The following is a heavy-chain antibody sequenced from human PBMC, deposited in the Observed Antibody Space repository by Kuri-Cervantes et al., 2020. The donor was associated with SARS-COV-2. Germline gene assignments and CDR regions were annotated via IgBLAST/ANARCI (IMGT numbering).Heavy chain of an antibody. CDR2: IYSSGNT. D-gene: IGHD6-6*01. J-gene: IGHJ6*02. CDR3: TRSQYSTSRFFYYSLDV. V-gene: IGHV4-61*02. Sequence: LRLSCTVSGGSIDSGDYYWSWVRQPSGKSLEWIGRIYSSGNTNYNPSLKSRVTISVDRSKTQFSLRLTSLTAADTAVYYCTRSQYSTSRFFYYSLDVWGQGTKVTVSS. CDR1: GGSIDSGDYY.